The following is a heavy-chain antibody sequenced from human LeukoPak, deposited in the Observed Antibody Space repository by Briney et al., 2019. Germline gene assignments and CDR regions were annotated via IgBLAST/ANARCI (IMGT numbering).Heavy chain of an antibody. CDR3: TTDPYYYDSSGTPGNWFDP. J-gene: IGHJ5*02. CDR2: IKSKTDGGTT. V-gene: IGHV3-15*01. D-gene: IGHD3-22*01. CDR1: GFTFSNAW. Sequence: GGSLRLSCAASGFTFSNAWMSWVRQAPGKGLEWVGRIKSKTDGGTTDYAAPVKGRFTISRDDSKNTLYLQMNSLKTEDTAVYYCTTDPYYYDSSGTPGNWFDPWGQGTLVTVSS.